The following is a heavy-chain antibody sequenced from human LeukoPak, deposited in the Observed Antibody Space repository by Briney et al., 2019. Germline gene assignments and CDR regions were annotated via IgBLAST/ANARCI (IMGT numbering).Heavy chain of an antibody. D-gene: IGHD2-15*01. CDR3: ARDGGNCSGGSCDESNYYYYYMDV. V-gene: IGHV1-46*01. CDR2: INPSGGST. J-gene: IGHJ6*03. CDR1: GYTFTSYY. Sequence: GASVKVSCKASGYTFTSYYMHWVRQAPGQGLEWMGIINPSGGSTSYAQKFQGRVTMTRDMSTSTVYMELSSLRSEDTAVYYCARDGGNCSGGSCDESNYYYYYMDVWGKGTTVTVSS.